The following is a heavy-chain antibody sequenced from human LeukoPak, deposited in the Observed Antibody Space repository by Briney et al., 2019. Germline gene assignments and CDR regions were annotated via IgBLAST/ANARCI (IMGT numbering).Heavy chain of an antibody. CDR3: AKEGTSERYYFDY. D-gene: IGHD3-3*01. V-gene: IGHV3-30*18. J-gene: IGHJ4*02. CDR1: GFTFSSYG. Sequence: QTGGSLRLSCAASGFTFSSYGMHWVRQAPGKGLEWVAVISYDGSNKYYADSVKGRFTISRDNSKNTLYLQMNSLRAEDTAVYYCAKEGTSERYYFDYWGQGTLVTVSS. CDR2: ISYDGSNK.